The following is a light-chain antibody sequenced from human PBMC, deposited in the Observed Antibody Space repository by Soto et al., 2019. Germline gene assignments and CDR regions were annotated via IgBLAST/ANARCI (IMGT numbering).Light chain of an antibody. CDR3: SSYTNTRV. J-gene: IGLJ2*01. Sequence: QSALTQPASVSGSPGQSIAISCTGISSDVGGYNYVSWYQQHPGKAPKLMIYEVSNRPSGVSNRFSGSKSGNTASLTISGLQAEDEADYYCSSYTNTRVFGGGTKVTV. V-gene: IGLV2-14*01. CDR1: SSDVGGYNY. CDR2: EVS.